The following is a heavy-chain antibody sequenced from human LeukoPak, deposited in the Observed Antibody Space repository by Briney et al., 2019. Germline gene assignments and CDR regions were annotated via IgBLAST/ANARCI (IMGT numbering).Heavy chain of an antibody. CDR1: GFTFSRYW. CDR3: GRGSGVADY. J-gene: IGHJ4*02. CDR2: INSDGSSI. Sequence: PGGSPRLSCVASGFTFSRYWMHWVRHAPGKGLVWVSRINSDGSSITYADSVKGRFTISRDNAKNTLYLQMTSLRVEDTAVYYCGRGSGVADYWGQGALVTVSS. V-gene: IGHV3-74*03. D-gene: IGHD7-27*01.